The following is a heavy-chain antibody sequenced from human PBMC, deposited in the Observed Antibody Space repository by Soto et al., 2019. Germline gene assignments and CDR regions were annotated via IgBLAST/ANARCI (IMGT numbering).Heavy chain of an antibody. J-gene: IGHJ4*02. CDR2: ISGNGIDT. D-gene: IGHD3-16*01. Sequence: EVQLLESGGGLVPPGGSLRVSCTASGITFSSYVMSWVRQAPGGGLEWVSAISGNGIDTYYADSIKGRFTISRDNSRNTLYLQINSLRVEDTAVYYCAKRRGEWYFDNWGQGTLVTVSS. V-gene: IGHV3-23*01. CDR1: GITFSSYV. CDR3: AKRRGEWYFDN.